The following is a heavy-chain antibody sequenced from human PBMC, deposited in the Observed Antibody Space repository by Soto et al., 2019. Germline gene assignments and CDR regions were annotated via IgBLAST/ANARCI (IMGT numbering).Heavy chain of an antibody. D-gene: IGHD2-2*01. J-gene: IGHJ6*02. Sequence: GSSVKVSCKASGYTFTSYGISWVRQAPGQGLEWMGWISAYNGNTNDAQKLQGRVTMTTDTSTSTAYMELSSLISDDTAVYYCARDIVVVPAAAYYYYGMDVWGQGTTVTVSS. CDR2: ISAYNGNT. CDR3: ARDIVVVPAAAYYYYGMDV. V-gene: IGHV1-18*01. CDR1: GYTFTSYG.